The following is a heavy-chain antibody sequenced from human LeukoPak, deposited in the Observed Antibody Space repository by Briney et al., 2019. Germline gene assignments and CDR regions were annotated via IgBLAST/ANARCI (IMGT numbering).Heavy chain of an antibody. J-gene: IGHJ6*02. V-gene: IGHV3-33*01. CDR1: GFTFSSYG. CDR3: ARDQAYYYYGMDV. CDR2: IWYDGSNK. Sequence: GGSLRLSCAASGFTFSSYGMHWVRQAPGKGLEWVAVIWYDGSNKYYADSVKGRFTISRDNSKNTLYLRMNSLRAEDTAVYYCARDQAYYYYGMDVWGQGTTVTVSS.